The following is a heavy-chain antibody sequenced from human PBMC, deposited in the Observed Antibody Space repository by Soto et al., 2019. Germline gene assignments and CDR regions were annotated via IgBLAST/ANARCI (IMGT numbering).Heavy chain of an antibody. CDR2: ISYDGSNK. Sequence: GGSLRLSCAASGFTFSSYAMHWVRQAPGKGLEWVAVISYDGSNKYYADSVQGRFTISRDNSKNTLYLQMNSLRAEDTAVYYCAREVGYYGSGSHRSYYYYGMDVWGQGTTVTVSS. D-gene: IGHD3-10*01. CDR3: AREVGYYGSGSHRSYYYYGMDV. V-gene: IGHV3-30-3*01. J-gene: IGHJ6*02. CDR1: GFTFSSYA.